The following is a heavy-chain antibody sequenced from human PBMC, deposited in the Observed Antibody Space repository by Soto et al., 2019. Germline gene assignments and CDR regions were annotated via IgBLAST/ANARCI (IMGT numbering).Heavy chain of an antibody. CDR3: AKDRGGCSSTSCPPLLFDY. V-gene: IGHV3-23*01. CDR1: GFTFSSYA. CDR2: ISGSGGST. D-gene: IGHD2-2*01. J-gene: IGHJ4*02. Sequence: EVQLLESGGGLVQPGGSLRLSCAASGFTFSSYAMSWVRQAPGKGLEWVSGISGSGGSTYYADSVKGRFTISRDNSKNTLYLQMNSLRAEDTAVYYCAKDRGGCSSTSCPPLLFDYWGQGTLVTVSS.